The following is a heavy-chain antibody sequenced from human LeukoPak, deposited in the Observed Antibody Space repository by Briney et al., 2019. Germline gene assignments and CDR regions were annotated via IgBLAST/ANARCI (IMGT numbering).Heavy chain of an antibody. Sequence: SETLSLTCTVSGGSMNNRDYYWSWIRQPPGKGLEWIGYIYYSGSTYYNPSLKSRVTISVDTSKNQFSLKLSSVTAADTAVYYCASRGIAVAGYYYGMDVWGQGTTVTVSS. CDR1: GGSMNNRDYY. J-gene: IGHJ6*02. CDR3: ASRGIAVAGYYYGMDV. V-gene: IGHV4-30-4*01. D-gene: IGHD6-19*01. CDR2: IYYSGST.